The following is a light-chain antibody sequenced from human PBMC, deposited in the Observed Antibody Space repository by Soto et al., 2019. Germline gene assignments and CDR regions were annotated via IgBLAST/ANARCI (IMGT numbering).Light chain of an antibody. CDR2: DTS. CDR3: QHYGTSMWT. J-gene: IGKJ1*01. Sequence: EIVLTQSPGTLSLSPGGRATLSCRASQSVSSSSLSWYQQKPGQAPTLLIYDTSSRATDIPDRFSGSGSGTDFTLTISRLEPEDFTVYYCQHYGTSMWTFGQGTKVDIK. V-gene: IGKV3-20*01. CDR1: QSVSSSS.